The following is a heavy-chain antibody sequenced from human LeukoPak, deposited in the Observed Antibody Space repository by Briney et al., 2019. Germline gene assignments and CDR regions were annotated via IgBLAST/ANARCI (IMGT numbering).Heavy chain of an antibody. V-gene: IGHV4-34*01. CDR1: GGSFSGYY. J-gene: IGHJ3*02. CDR3: ARGHPDFWSGYYRPFGAFDI. CDR2: INHSGSI. D-gene: IGHD3-3*01. Sequence: PSETLSLTCAVYGGSFSGYYWSWIRQPPGKGLEWIGEINHSGSINYNPSLKSRVTISVDTSKNQFSLKLSSVTAADTAVYYCARGHPDFWSGYYRPFGAFDIWGQGTMVTVSS.